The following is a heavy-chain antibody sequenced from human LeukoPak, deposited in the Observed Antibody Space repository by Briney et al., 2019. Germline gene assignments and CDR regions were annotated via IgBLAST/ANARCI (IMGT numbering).Heavy chain of an antibody. CDR2: IRYDGSNK. CDR1: GFTFSSYG. CDR3: AKDPAPIAAAGLVDY. J-gene: IGHJ4*02. V-gene: IGHV3-30*02. Sequence: GGSLRLSCAASGFTFSSYGMHWVRQAPGKGLEWVAFIRYDGSNKYYADSVKGRFTISRDNSKNTLYLQMNSLRAEDTAVYYCAKDPAPIAAAGLVDYWGQGTLVTVSS. D-gene: IGHD6-13*01.